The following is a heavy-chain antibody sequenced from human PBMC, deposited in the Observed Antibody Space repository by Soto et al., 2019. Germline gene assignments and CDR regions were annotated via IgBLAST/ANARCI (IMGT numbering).Heavy chain of an antibody. Sequence: GGSLRLSCAASGFTFSSYAMSWVRQAPGKGLEWVSAISGSGGNTYYADSVKGRFTISRDNSKNTLYLKMNSLRAEDTAVYYCAKGRARYCSGGSCSPPGYYGMDVWGQGTTVTVSS. CDR3: AKGRARYCSGGSCSPPGYYGMDV. CDR1: GFTFSSYA. CDR2: ISGSGGNT. D-gene: IGHD2-15*01. V-gene: IGHV3-23*01. J-gene: IGHJ6*02.